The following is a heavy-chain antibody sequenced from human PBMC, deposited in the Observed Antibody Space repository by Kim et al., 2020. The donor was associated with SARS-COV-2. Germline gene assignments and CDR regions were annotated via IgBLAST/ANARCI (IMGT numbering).Heavy chain of an antibody. J-gene: IGHJ6*03. Sequence: GGSLRLSCAASGFTFDDYAMHWVRQAPGKGLEWVSGISWNSGSIGYADSVKGRFTISRDNAKNSLYLQMNSLRAEDTALYYCAKDISITSQNIVMAEGGYMDVWGKGTTVTVSS. CDR3: AKDISITSQNIVMAEGGYMDV. D-gene: IGHD2-8*01. V-gene: IGHV3-9*01. CDR2: ISWNSGSI. CDR1: GFTFDDYA.